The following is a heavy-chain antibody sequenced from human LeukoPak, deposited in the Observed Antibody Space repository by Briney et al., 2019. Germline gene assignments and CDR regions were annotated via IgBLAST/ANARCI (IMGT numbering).Heavy chain of an antibody. Sequence: ASVKVSCEVSGYTLTELSMHWVRQAPGKGLEWMGGFDPEDGETIYAQKFQGRVTMTEDTSTDTAYMELSSLRSEDTAVYYCARDGSYGDYGPGIHDAFDIWGQGTMVTVSS. V-gene: IGHV1-24*01. J-gene: IGHJ3*02. D-gene: IGHD4-17*01. CDR3: ARDGSYGDYGPGIHDAFDI. CDR2: FDPEDGET. CDR1: GYTLTELS.